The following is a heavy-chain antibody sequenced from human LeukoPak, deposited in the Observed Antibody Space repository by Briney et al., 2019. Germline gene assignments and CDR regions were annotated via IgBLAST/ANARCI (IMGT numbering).Heavy chain of an antibody. Sequence: SETLSLTCTVSGGSISSYYWSWIRQPPGKGLEWIGHIYYSGSTNYNPSLKSRVTISVDTSKNQFSLKLSSVTAADTAVYYCARVNARRDAFDIWGQGTMVTVSS. CDR1: GGSISSYY. CDR3: ARVNARRDAFDI. D-gene: IGHD2-2*01. CDR2: IYYSGST. V-gene: IGHV4-59*12. J-gene: IGHJ3*02.